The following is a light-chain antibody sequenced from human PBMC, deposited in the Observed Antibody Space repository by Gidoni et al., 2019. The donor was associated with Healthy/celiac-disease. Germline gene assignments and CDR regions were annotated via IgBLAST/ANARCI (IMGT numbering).Light chain of an antibody. V-gene: IGKV3-11*01. CDR2: DAS. Sequence: EIVLTQSPATLSLSTGESATLSCRASQSVSSYVAWYQQKPGQATRLLIYDASNGATGIPARFSGSGSGKDFTLTISSLEPEDFAVYYCQQSSNWLTFGGGTKVEIK. CDR1: QSVSSY. J-gene: IGKJ4*01. CDR3: QQSSNWLT.